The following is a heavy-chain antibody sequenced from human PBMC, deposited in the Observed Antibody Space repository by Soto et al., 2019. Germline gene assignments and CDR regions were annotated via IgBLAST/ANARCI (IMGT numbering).Heavy chain of an antibody. CDR3: ARARITIFGVVSIFYYGMDV. D-gene: IGHD3-3*01. Sequence: SVKVSCKASGGTFSSYAISWVRQAPGQGLEWMGGIIPIFGTANYAQKFQGRVTITADESTSTAYMELSSLRSEDTAVYYCARARITIFGVVSIFYYGMDVWGQGTTVTVSS. CDR2: IIPIFGTA. V-gene: IGHV1-69*13. J-gene: IGHJ6*02. CDR1: GGTFSSYA.